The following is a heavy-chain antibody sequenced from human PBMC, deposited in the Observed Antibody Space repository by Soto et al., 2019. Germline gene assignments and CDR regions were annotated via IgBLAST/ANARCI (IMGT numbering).Heavy chain of an antibody. V-gene: IGHV1-69*08. Sequence: QVQLVQSGAEVKKPGSSVKVSCKASGGTFSSYTISWVRQAPGQGLEWMGRIIPILGIANYAQKFQGRVTITADKSTSTAYMELSSLRSEDTAVYYWARDPGGITMPYWGQGTLVTVSS. D-gene: IGHD3-10*01. CDR1: GGTFSSYT. J-gene: IGHJ4*02. CDR3: ARDPGGITMPY. CDR2: IIPILGIA.